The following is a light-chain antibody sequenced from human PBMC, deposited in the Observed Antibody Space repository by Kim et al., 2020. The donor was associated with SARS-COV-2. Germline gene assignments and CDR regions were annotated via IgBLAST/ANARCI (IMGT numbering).Light chain of an antibody. CDR2: EAS. CDR3: QQTHSFPLT. Sequence: ASVGDRVTSTCRASQDISSWLGWYQQKPGKAPKVLIYEASNLQSGVPSRFSGSGSGTDFTLTINSLQPEDFATYYCQQTHSFPLTFGGGTKVDIK. V-gene: IGKV1D-12*01. J-gene: IGKJ4*01. CDR1: QDISSW.